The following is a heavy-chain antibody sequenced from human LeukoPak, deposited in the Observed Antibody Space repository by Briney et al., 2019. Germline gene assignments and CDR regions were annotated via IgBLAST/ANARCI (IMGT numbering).Heavy chain of an antibody. CDR2: IYYSGST. CDR1: GGSISSYY. V-gene: IGHV4-59*01. CDR3: ASGIAVARESYYYYYMDV. J-gene: IGHJ6*03. D-gene: IGHD6-19*01. Sequence: SEILSLTCTVSGGSISSYYWSWIRQPPGKGLEWIGYIYYSGSTNYNPSLKSRVTISVDTSKNQFSLKLSSVTAADTAVYYCASGIAVARESYYYYYMDVWGKGTTVTVSS.